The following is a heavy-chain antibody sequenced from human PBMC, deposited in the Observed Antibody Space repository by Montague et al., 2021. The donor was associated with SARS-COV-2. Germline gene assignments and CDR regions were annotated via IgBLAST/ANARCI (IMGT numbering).Heavy chain of an antibody. D-gene: IGHD3-22*01. J-gene: IGHJ4*02. CDR1: GGSLNNYF. CDR2: ISDSGST. CDR3: ARVDSSGPGEY. V-gene: IGHV4-59*08. Sequence: SETLSLTCTVSGGSLNNYFWSWIRQPPGKGLEWVGYISDSGSTKYNPSLQSRVPISVDTARNQFSLKLLSVTAADTAFYYCARVDSSGPGEYWGQGILVSVSS.